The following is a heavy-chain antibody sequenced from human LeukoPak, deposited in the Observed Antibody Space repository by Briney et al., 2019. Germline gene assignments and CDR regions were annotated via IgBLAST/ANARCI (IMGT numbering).Heavy chain of an antibody. D-gene: IGHD3-16*01. J-gene: IGHJ3*02. Sequence: GGSLRLSCAASGFTFSGSAMHWVRQASGKGLEWVGRIRSKANSYATAYAASVKGRFTISRDDSKNTAYLQMNSLKTEDTAVYYCTQKGGMNDAFDIWGQGTMVTVSS. V-gene: IGHV3-73*01. CDR3: TQKGGMNDAFDI. CDR2: IRSKANSYAT. CDR1: GFTFSGSA.